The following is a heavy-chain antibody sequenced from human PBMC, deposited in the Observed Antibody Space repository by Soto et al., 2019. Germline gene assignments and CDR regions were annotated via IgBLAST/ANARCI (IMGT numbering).Heavy chain of an antibody. Sequence: ASVKVSCKASGYTFISYAMHWVRQAPGQRLEWMGWINAGNGNTKYSQKFQGRVTITRDTSASTAYMELSSLRSEDTALYYCARGKDRLQLGGSYYYIMDVWGQGTTVTVSS. CDR3: ARGKDRLQLGGSYYYIMDV. CDR1: GYTFISYA. J-gene: IGHJ6*02. CDR2: INAGNGNT. D-gene: IGHD1-1*01. V-gene: IGHV1-3*01.